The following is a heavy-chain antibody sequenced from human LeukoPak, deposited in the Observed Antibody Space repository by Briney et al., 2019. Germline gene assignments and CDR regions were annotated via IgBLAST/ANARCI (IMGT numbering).Heavy chain of an antibody. D-gene: IGHD6-19*01. CDR3: AREGQSGAGTTFDY. CDR2: INRIGSIT. J-gene: IGHJ4*02. Sequence: AGGSLRLSCTGSGFTFDDYGVSWVRQAPGKGLEWVSGINRIGSITGNADSVKGRFTISRDNAKNSLYLQMNSLRAEETAVYYCAREGQSGAGTTFDYWGQGTLVSVSS. V-gene: IGHV3-20*04. CDR1: GFTFDDYG.